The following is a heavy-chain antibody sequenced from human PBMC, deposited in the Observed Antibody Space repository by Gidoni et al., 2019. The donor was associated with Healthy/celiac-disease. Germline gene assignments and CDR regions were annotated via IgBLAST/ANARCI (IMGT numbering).Heavy chain of an antibody. CDR3: ARDRGTSGYGGNSESYYYYGMDV. Sequence: EVQLVESGGGLVQPGGSLRLSCAASGFTFSSYSMNWVRQAPGKGLEWVSYISSSSSTIYYADSVKGRFTISRDNAKNSLYLQMNSLRAEDTAVYYCARDRGTSGYGGNSESYYYYGMDVWGQGTTVTVSS. CDR2: ISSSSSTI. J-gene: IGHJ6*02. V-gene: IGHV3-48*01. D-gene: IGHD4-17*01. CDR1: GFTFSSYS.